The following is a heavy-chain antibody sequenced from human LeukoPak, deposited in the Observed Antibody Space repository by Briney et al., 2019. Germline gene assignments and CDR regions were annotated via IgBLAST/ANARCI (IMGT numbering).Heavy chain of an antibody. D-gene: IGHD5-18*01. Sequence: PSETLSLTCTVSSGSISSYYWSWIRQPPGKGLEWIEYIHYSGSTNYNPSLKSRVTISVDTSKNQFSLKLSSVTAADTAVYYCATHEGSYGSYYSDYWGQGTLVTVSS. CDR3: ATHEGSYGSYYSDY. CDR1: SGSISSYY. CDR2: IHYSGST. V-gene: IGHV4-59*08. J-gene: IGHJ4*02.